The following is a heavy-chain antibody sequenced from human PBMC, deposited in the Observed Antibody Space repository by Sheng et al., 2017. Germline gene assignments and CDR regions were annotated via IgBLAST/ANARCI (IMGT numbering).Heavy chain of an antibody. V-gene: IGHV3-30*03. D-gene: IGHD2-2*01. CDR3: ASGSYCSSTSCYSRPPDY. CDR2: ISYDGSNK. Sequence: QVQLVESGGGVVQPGRSLRLSCAASGFTFSSYGMHWVRQAPGKGLEWVAVISYDGSNKYYADSVKGRFTISRDNSKNTLYLQMNSLRAEDTAVYYCASGSYCSSTSCYSRPPDYWGQGTLVTVSS. J-gene: IGHJ4*02. CDR1: GFTFSSYG.